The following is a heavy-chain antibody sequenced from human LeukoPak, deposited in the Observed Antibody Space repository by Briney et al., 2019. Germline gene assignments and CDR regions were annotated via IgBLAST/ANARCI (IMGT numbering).Heavy chain of an antibody. CDR2: INRDGSST. V-gene: IGHV3-74*01. J-gene: IGHJ4*02. Sequence: GGSLRLSCAASGFTFSSYWMHWVRQVPGKGLVWVSPINRDGSSTTYADSVKGRFTISRDNAKNTLYLQMNSLRAEDTAVYYCARDRAFSYDSSGYFPIDYWGQGTLVTVSS. CDR3: ARDRAFSYDSSGYFPIDY. D-gene: IGHD3-22*01. CDR1: GFTFSSYW.